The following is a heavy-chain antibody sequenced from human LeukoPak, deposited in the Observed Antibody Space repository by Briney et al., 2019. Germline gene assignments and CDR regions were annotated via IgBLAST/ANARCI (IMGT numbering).Heavy chain of an antibody. D-gene: IGHD3-9*01. CDR2: IYTSGTT. V-gene: IGHV4-4*07. J-gene: IGHJ4*02. CDR1: GGSISGWY. Sequence: SETLSLTCTVSGGSISGWYWSWIRQPPGKGLEWIGRIYTSGTTTYNPSLESRVSMSVDTSKNQFSLKMSSVTAADTAVYYCARVRRDINYFDYWGQGTLVTVSS. CDR3: ARVRRDINYFDY.